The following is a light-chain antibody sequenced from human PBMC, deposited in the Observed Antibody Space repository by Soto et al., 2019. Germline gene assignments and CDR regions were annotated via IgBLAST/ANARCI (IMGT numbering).Light chain of an antibody. Sequence: EIVMTQSPATLSVSPGERATLSCRASQTVSNNLAWYQQKPGQSPRLLIYDASTRATGIPARFSGSGSVTEFTLTISSLQSEDFAVYYCHQRQSWPRTFGQGTKVDIK. CDR1: QTVSNN. CDR2: DAS. CDR3: HQRQSWPRT. V-gene: IGKV3-15*01. J-gene: IGKJ1*01.